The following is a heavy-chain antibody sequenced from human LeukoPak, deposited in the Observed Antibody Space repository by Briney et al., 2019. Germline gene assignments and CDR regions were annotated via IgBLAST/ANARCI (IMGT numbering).Heavy chain of an antibody. CDR1: GFTFSGSW. V-gene: IGHV3-74*01. J-gene: IGHJ4*02. CDR2: IKTDETIT. Sequence: PGGSLTLSCEASGFTFSGSWMHWVRQAPGKGLEWVSHIKTDETITTYADSVKGRFTVSRDNAKNALFLEMNSLRAEDTAIYYCARNLKDWGQGTLVTVSS. CDR3: ARNLKD.